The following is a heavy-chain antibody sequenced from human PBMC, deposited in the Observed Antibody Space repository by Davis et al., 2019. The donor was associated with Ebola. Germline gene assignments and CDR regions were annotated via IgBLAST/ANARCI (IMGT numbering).Heavy chain of an antibody. D-gene: IGHD6-19*01. Sequence: ASVKVSCKASGYTFTGYYMYWVRQAPGQGLEWMGWINPNSGGTNYAQKFQGWVTMTRDTSASTSYMELSSLRSEDTAVFYCARGKTVAGTRGLSWFDPWGPGTLVTVSS. CDR1: GYTFTGYY. V-gene: IGHV1-2*04. CDR2: INPNSGGT. J-gene: IGHJ5*02. CDR3: ARGKTVAGTRGLSWFDP.